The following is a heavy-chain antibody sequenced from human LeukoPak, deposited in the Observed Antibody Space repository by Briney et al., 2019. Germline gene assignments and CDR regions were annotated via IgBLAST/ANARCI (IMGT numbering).Heavy chain of an antibody. CDR1: GGSISSSSNY. J-gene: IGHJ4*02. V-gene: IGHV4-39*07. CDR3: ARGSSPRAY. D-gene: IGHD3-10*01. Sequence: PSETLSLTCTVSGGSISSSSNYWGWIRQPPGKGLEWIGSIYYSGTTYYNPSLKSRVTISVDTSKNQFSLKLSSVTAADTAVYYCARGSSPRAYWGQGTLVTVSS. CDR2: IYYSGTT.